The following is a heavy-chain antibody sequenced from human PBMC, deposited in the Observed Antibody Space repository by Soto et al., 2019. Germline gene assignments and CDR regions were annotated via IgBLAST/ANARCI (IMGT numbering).Heavy chain of an antibody. V-gene: IGHV3-23*01. CDR3: AKGSVVGADYSYGMDV. D-gene: IGHD2-2*01. J-gene: IGHJ6*02. CDR1: GFTFSSSG. Sequence: EVQLLESGGDLVQPGGSLTLSCAAAGFTFSSSGMRWVRQSPGQGLEWVSAVSGSGGSVYYADSVRGRFTISRDNSKNTLYLPVNSLRAEDTAIYYCAKGSVVGADYSYGMDVWGQGTTVTVSS. CDR2: VSGSGGSV.